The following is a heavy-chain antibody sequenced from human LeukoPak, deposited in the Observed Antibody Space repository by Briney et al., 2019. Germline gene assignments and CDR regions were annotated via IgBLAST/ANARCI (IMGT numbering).Heavy chain of an antibody. J-gene: IGHJ3*02. D-gene: IGHD2-15*01. CDR3: ARHRLFGYCSGGSCYSESGAFDI. CDR2: IYYSGST. Sequence: SETLSLTCTVSGGSISSYYWSWIRQPPGKGLEWIGYIYYSGSTNYNPSLKSRVTISVDTSKNQFSLKLSSVTAADTAVYYCARHRLFGYCSGGSCYSESGAFDIWGQGTMVTVSS. CDR1: GGSISSYY. V-gene: IGHV4-59*08.